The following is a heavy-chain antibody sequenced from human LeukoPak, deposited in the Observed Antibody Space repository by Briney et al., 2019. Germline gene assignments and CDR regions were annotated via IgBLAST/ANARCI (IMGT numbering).Heavy chain of an antibody. CDR3: ARTNYDYYFDY. J-gene: IGHJ4*02. Sequence: SETLSLTCTVSGYSISHDYYWGWIRQSPGKGLEWIGSIYHSGSTYYNASLKSRVTISVDTSKNQFSLKLSSVTAADTVVYYCARTNYDYYFDYWGQGTLVTVSS. V-gene: IGHV4-38-2*02. CDR2: IYHSGST. D-gene: IGHD3-16*01. CDR1: GYSISHDYY.